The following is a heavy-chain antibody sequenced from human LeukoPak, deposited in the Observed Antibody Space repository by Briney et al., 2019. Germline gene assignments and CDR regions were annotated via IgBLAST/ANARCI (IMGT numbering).Heavy chain of an antibody. Sequence: GGSLRLSCAATGFSVRNYYMSWVRQAPGKGLEWVSLICGSGETFYIDSVKGRFTISRDDSKNTMYLQMNRLRVEDTAVYFCARDRAATEHWVEFDLWGQGTLVTVSS. J-gene: IGHJ5*02. CDR2: ICGSGET. D-gene: IGHD3-3*02. CDR3: ARDRAATEHWVEFDL. CDR1: GFSVRNYY. V-gene: IGHV3-66*03.